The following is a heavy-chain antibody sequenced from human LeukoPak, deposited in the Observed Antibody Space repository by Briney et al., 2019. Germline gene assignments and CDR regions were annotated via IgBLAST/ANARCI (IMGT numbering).Heavy chain of an antibody. J-gene: IGHJ5*02. CDR3: TTAGKFYYGSGSPSWFDP. Sequence: GASVKVSCKASGYSFTDYFMHWVQQAPGKGLEWMGRVDPEDGETIYGEKFQGRVTITADTSTDTACMEPSSLRSEDTAVYYCTTAGKFYYGSGSPSWFDPWGQGTLVTVSS. V-gene: IGHV1-69-2*01. D-gene: IGHD3-10*01. CDR1: GYSFTDYF. CDR2: VDPEDGET.